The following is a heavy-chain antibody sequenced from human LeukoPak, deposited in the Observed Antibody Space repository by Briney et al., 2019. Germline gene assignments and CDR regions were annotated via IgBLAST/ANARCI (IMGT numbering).Heavy chain of an antibody. CDR3: ARVQSAARRIAVAALDY. CDR2: ISGSGVGT. J-gene: IGHJ4*02. V-gene: IGHV3-23*01. CDR1: GFTFSNCA. D-gene: IGHD6-19*01. Sequence: GGSLRLSCAASGFTFSNCAMSWVRQAPGMGLEWVSAISGSGVGTNYADSVKGRFTISRDNSKNTLYLQMNSLRAEDTAVYYCARVQSAARRIAVAALDYWGQGTLVTVSS.